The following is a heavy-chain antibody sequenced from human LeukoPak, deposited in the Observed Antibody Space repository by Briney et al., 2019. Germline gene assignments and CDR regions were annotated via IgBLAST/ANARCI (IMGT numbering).Heavy chain of an antibody. J-gene: IGHJ3*02. CDR3: ARDARTEDAFDI. CDR2: ISPSGGST. Sequence: ASVKVSCKAFGYTFTSNYMHWVRQAPGQGPEWMGVISPSGGSTTYAQKFQGRVTLTRDMSTSTDYLELSSLRSEDTAVYYCARDARTEDAFDIWGQGTMVTVSS. V-gene: IGHV1-46*01. CDR1: GYTFTSNY. D-gene: IGHD1-14*01.